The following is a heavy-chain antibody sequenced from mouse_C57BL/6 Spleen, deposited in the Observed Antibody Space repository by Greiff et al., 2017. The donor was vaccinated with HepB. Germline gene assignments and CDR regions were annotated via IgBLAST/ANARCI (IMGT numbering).Heavy chain of an antibody. CDR2: ISSGSSTI. V-gene: IGHV5-17*01. CDR1: GFTFSDYG. Sequence: EVMLVESGGGLVKPGGSLKLSCAASGFTFSDYGMHWVRQAPEKGLEWVAYISSGSSTIYYADTVKGRFTISRDNAKNTLFLQMTSLRSEDTAMYYCARGTGRGFYAMDYWGQGTSVTVSS. J-gene: IGHJ4*01. CDR3: ARGTGRGFYAMDY. D-gene: IGHD4-1*01.